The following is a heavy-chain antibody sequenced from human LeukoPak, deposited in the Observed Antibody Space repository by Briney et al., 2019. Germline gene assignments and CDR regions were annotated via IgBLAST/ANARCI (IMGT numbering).Heavy chain of an antibody. CDR3: ARAARYYYDSSGLISAEYFQH. CDR2: INRSGST. J-gene: IGHJ1*01. D-gene: IGHD3-22*01. V-gene: IGHV4-34*01. Sequence: SETLSLTCAVYGGSFSGYYWSWIRQPPGKGLEWIGEINRSGSTNYNPSLKSRVTISVDTSKNQFSLKLSSVTAADTAVYYCARAARYYYDSSGLISAEYFQHWGQGTLVTVSS. CDR1: GGSFSGYY.